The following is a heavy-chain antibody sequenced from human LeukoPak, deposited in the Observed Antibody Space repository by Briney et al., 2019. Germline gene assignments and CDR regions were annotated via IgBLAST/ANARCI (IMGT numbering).Heavy chain of an antibody. Sequence: SETLSLTCTVSGGSISSYYWSWIRQPPGKGLEWIGYIYYSGSTNYNPSLKSRVTISVDTSKNQFSLKLSSVTAADTAVYYCARLLPIDYDTLTGYSLGHYYYGMDVWGQGTTVTVSS. CDR3: ARLLPIDYDTLTGYSLGHYYYGMDV. CDR2: IYYSGST. CDR1: GGSISSYY. V-gene: IGHV4-59*08. D-gene: IGHD3-9*01. J-gene: IGHJ6*02.